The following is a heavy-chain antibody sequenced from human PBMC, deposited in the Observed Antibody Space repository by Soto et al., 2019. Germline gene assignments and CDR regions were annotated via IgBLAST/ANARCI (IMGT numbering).Heavy chain of an antibody. CDR2: IYYSGST. D-gene: IGHD3-9*01. CDR1: GGSISSYY. Sequence: QVQLQESGPGLVKPSETLSLTCTVSGGSISSYYWSWIRQPPGKGLEWIGYIYYSGSTNYNPSLKSRVTISVDTSKNQFSLKLSSVTAADTAVYYCAASRILTGPVGAFDIWGQGTMVTVSS. V-gene: IGHV4-59*08. J-gene: IGHJ3*02. CDR3: AASRILTGPVGAFDI.